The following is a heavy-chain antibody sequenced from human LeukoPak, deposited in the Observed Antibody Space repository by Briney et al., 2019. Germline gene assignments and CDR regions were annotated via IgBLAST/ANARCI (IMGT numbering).Heavy chain of an antibody. CDR2: CKNKADGYTT. D-gene: IGHD6-6*01. J-gene: IGHJ4*02. CDR3: VRVMEYSYDY. CDR1: GFIFSHYG. V-gene: IGHV3-72*01. Sequence: GGSLRLSCAASGFIFSHYGIHWVRQAPGKGLEWVGRCKNKADGYTTEYAASVKGRFIVSRDDSKKSLYLQMNSLKTEDTAIYYCVRVMEYSYDYWGQGSLVTVSS.